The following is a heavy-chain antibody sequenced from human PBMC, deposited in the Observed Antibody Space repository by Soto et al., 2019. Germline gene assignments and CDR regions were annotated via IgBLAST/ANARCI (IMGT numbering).Heavy chain of an antibody. J-gene: IGHJ5*02. Sequence: SETLSLTCTVSGGSISSGGYYWSWIRQHPGKGLEWIGYIYYSGSTYYNPSLKNRVTISVDTSKNQFSLKLSSVTAADTAVYYCARGGYCSSTSCKGWFDPWGQGTLVTVSS. D-gene: IGHD2-2*01. CDR2: IYYSGST. V-gene: IGHV4-31*03. CDR1: GGSISSGGYY. CDR3: ARGGYCSSTSCKGWFDP.